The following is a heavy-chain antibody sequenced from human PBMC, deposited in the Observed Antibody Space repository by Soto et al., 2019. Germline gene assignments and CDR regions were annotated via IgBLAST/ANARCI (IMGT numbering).Heavy chain of an antibody. CDR3: ARGPGYCSGGSCYANRYYYYYMEV. J-gene: IGHJ6*03. V-gene: IGHV1-8*01. D-gene: IGHD2-15*01. CDR1: GYTFTSYD. Sequence: ASVKVSCKASGYTFTSYDINWVRQATGQGLEWMGWMNPNSGNTGYAQKFQGRVTMTRNTSISTAYMELSSLRSEDTAVYYCARGPGYCSGGSCYANRYYYYYMEVWGKGTTVTVFS. CDR2: MNPNSGNT.